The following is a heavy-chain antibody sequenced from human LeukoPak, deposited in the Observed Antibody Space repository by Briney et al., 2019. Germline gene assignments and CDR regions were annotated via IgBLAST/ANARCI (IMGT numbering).Heavy chain of an antibody. CDR3: ARQIGSCSGGSCHFDS. D-gene: IGHD2-15*01. J-gene: IGHJ4*02. V-gene: IGHV3-23*05. Sequence: GGSLRLSCEASGFTFSAYAMTWVRQAPGKGLEWVSSIGSDNKPHYSESVKGRFAIFRDNSKSMLFLQLNSLRAEDTAKYYCARQIGSCSGGSCHFDSWGQGTLVTVSS. CDR1: GFTFSAYA. CDR2: IGSDNKP.